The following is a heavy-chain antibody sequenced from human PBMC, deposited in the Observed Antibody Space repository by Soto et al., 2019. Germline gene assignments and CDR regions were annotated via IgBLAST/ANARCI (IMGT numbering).Heavy chain of an antibody. CDR2: ISGSGGST. CDR1: GFTFSSYA. CDR3: AKQKNYDILTGYYRYLDY. Sequence: GGSLRLSCAASGFTFSSYAMSWVCQAPGKGLEWVSAISGSGGSTYYADSVKGRFTISRDNSKNTLYLQMNSLRAEDTAVYYCAKQKNYDILTGYYRYLDYWGQGTLVTVSS. J-gene: IGHJ4*02. V-gene: IGHV3-23*01. D-gene: IGHD3-9*01.